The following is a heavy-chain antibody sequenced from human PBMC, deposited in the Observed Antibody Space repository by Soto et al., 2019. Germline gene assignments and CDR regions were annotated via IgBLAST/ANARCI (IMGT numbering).Heavy chain of an antibody. Sequence: SETLSLTCAVYGGSFSGYYWSWIRQPLGKGLEWIGEINHSGSTNYNPSLKSRVTISVDTSKNQFSLKLSSVTAADTAVYYCARGRNRAAAGTRWAPTLLGYGGQETLVTV. J-gene: IGHJ4*02. CDR2: INHSGST. V-gene: IGHV4-34*01. D-gene: IGHD6-13*01. CDR3: ARGRNRAAAGTRWAPTLLGY. CDR1: GGSFSGYY.